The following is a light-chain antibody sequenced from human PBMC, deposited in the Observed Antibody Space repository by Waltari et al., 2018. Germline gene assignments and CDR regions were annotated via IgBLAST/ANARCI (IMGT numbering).Light chain of an antibody. V-gene: IGLV1-51*01. CDR3: ATWDNSLAAVV. CDR1: SSNIGNYF. Sequence: QSVLTQPPSVSAAPGQKVTISCSGSSSNIGNYFVSWYHQLPRATPKLLIYENNKRPAGMPDRFSESKSGTSAALDITGLQIGDEADYYCATWDNSLAAVVFGGGTKLTVL. J-gene: IGLJ2*01. CDR2: ENN.